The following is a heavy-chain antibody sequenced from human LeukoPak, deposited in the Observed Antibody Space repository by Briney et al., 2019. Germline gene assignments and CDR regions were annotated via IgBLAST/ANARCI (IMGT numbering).Heavy chain of an antibody. CDR3: ANVRYGGTSMGAFDI. CDR1: GFTFSSYA. J-gene: IGHJ3*02. V-gene: IGHV3-23*01. Sequence: GGSLRLSCAASGFTFSSYAMSWVRQAPGKGLEWVSGISWNSGSIGYADSVKGRFTISRDNAKNSLYLQMNSLRAEDTAVYYCANVRYGGTSMGAFDIWGQGTMVTVSS. D-gene: IGHD4-23*01. CDR2: ISWNSGSI.